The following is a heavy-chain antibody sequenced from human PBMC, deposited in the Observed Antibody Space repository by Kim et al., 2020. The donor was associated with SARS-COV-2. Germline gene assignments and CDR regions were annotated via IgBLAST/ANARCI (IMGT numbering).Heavy chain of an antibody. CDR1: GFTFGDYA. Sequence: GGSLRLSCAASGFTFGDYAMHWVRQAPGKGLEWVSGVSCNSGNKGYADSVKGRFTISRDNTKNSLYLQMNSLRAEDTALYYCAKEGYGSGYFDYWGQGTLVTVSS. CDR2: VSCNSGNK. D-gene: IGHD3-10*01. V-gene: IGHV3-9*01. J-gene: IGHJ4*02. CDR3: AKEGYGSGYFDY.